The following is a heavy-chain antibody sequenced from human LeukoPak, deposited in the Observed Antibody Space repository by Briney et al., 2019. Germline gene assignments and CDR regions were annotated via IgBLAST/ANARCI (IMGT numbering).Heavy chain of an antibody. CDR2: ISYDGSNK. J-gene: IGHJ3*02. CDR3: ARGCLRKWGMITFGGVIVNDAFDI. D-gene: IGHD3-16*02. V-gene: IGHV3-30*04. Sequence: GGSLRLSCAASGFTFSSYAMHWVRQAPGKGLEWVAVISYDGSNKYYADSVKGRFTISRDNSKNTLYLQMNSLRAEDTAVYYCARGCLRKWGMITFGGVIVNDAFDIWGQGTMVTVSS. CDR1: GFTFSSYA.